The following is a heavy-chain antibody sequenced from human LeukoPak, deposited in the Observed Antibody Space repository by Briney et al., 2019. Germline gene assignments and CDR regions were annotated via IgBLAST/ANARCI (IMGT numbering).Heavy chain of an antibody. Sequence: SETLSLTCTVSGGPITSYYWNWIRQPAGKGLEWIGRIYSSGSTDYNPSLKSRVTMSVDTSKNQFSLNLSSVTAADSAVYYCARARGRLLLVDYWGHGTLVTVSS. D-gene: IGHD2-15*01. J-gene: IGHJ4*01. CDR1: GGPITSYY. V-gene: IGHV4-4*07. CDR2: IYSSGST. CDR3: ARARGRLLLVDY.